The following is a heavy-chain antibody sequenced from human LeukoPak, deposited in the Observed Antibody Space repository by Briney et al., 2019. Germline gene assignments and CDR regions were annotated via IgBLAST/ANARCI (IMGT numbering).Heavy chain of an antibody. CDR3: ASAPVLLHYFDY. CDR1: GFTFSSYA. Sequence: GGSLRLSCAASGFTFSSYAMHWVRQAPGKGLEWVAVISYDGSNKYYADSVKGRFTISRDNSKNTLYLQMNSLRAEDTAVYYCASAPVLLHYFDYWGQGTLVTVSS. CDR2: ISYDGSNK. J-gene: IGHJ4*02. D-gene: IGHD3-10*01. V-gene: IGHV3-30-3*01.